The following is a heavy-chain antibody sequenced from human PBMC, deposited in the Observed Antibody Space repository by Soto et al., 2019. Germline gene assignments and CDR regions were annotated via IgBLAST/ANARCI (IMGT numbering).Heavy chain of an antibody. J-gene: IGHJ5*02. CDR1: GGSISSGGYY. Sequence: TLSLTCTVSGGSISSGGYYFNWIRQHPGKGLEWIGYIYYSGTTYYNPSLKSRLTISVDTSKNQSSLKLSSVTAADTAVYYCETAAVLTAPFDPWGQGTLVTVSS. CDR3: ETAAVLTAPFDP. V-gene: IGHV4-31*03. CDR2: IYYSGTT. D-gene: IGHD2-21*02.